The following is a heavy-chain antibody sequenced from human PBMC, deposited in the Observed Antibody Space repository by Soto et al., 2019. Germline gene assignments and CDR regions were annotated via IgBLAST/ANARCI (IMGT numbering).Heavy chain of an antibody. Sequence: ASLKVTCKSSGYTFTSCGIICVRQAPGQGLEWMGWISAYNGNTNYAQKLQGRVTMTTDTSTNTAYMELRSLRSDDTAVYYCARDKVAGTGPDYWGQGALVTVS. J-gene: IGHJ4*02. V-gene: IGHV1-18*01. CDR2: ISAYNGNT. CDR1: GYTFTSCG. CDR3: ARDKVAGTGPDY. D-gene: IGHD6-19*01.